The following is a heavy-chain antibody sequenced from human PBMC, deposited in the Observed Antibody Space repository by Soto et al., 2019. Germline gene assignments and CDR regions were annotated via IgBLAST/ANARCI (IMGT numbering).Heavy chain of an antibody. J-gene: IGHJ4*02. Sequence: PGGSLRLSCAASGFTFSSYGMHWVRQAPGKGLEWVAVIWYDGSNKYYADSVKGRFTISRDNSKNTLYLQMNSLRAEDTAVYYCARQYSSGWYSFFDYWGQGTLVTVSS. CDR3: ARQYSSGWYSFFDY. V-gene: IGHV3-33*01. D-gene: IGHD6-19*01. CDR1: GFTFSSYG. CDR2: IWYDGSNK.